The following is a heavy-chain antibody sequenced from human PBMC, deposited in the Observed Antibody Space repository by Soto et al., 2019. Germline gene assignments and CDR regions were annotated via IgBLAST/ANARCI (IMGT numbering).Heavy chain of an antibody. J-gene: IGHJ4*02. Sequence: QMQLVQSGPEVRKPGTSVKVSCKTSGLTFSNSAVQWVRRARGQRLEWIGWIAVGSGETKNAQNFQERVAITRDMSPSTAYMELSSLRSEDTAVYYFAAAPDRDAYNYAYWGQGTLITVSS. V-gene: IGHV1-58*01. D-gene: IGHD5-12*01. CDR1: GLTFSNSA. CDR2: IAVGSGET. CDR3: AAAPDRDAYNYAY.